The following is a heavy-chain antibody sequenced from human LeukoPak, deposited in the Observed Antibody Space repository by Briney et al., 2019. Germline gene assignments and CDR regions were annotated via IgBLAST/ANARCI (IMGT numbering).Heavy chain of an antibody. Sequence: GGSLRLSCAASGFSFSNYKMNWVRQAPGKGLEWVSAISGSGGSTYYADSVKGRFTISRDNSKNTLYLQMNSLRAEDTAVYYCAKGQIVVVPAALDYWGQGTLVTVSS. V-gene: IGHV3-23*01. CDR2: ISGSGGST. J-gene: IGHJ4*02. CDR3: AKGQIVVVPAALDY. CDR1: GFSFSNYK. D-gene: IGHD2-2*01.